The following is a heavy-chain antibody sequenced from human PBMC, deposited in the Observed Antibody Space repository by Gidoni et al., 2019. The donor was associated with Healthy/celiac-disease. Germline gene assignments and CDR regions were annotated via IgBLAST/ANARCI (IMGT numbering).Heavy chain of an antibody. CDR3: AKGRGGSPRYYYMDV. J-gene: IGHJ6*03. CDR2: ISGSGGST. V-gene: IGHV3-23*01. Sequence: EVQLLESGGGLVQPGGSLRLSCAASGFTLSSYAMSWVRQAPGKGLEWVSAISGSGGSTYYADSVKGRFTISRDNSKNTLYLQMNSLRAEDTAVYYCAKGRGGSPRYYYMDVWGKGTTVTVSS. CDR1: GFTLSSYA. D-gene: IGHD2-15*01.